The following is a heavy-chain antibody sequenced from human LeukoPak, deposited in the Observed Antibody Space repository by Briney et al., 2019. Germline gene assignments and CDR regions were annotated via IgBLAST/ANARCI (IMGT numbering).Heavy chain of an antibody. CDR2: INTDQSIT. J-gene: IGHJ4*02. CDR3: AKSSSWYYFDY. D-gene: IGHD6-13*01. V-gene: IGHV3-74*03. CDR1: GFSLGDYW. Sequence: GGSLRLSCAASGFSLGDYWMHWVRQVPGKGPVWVSRINTDQSITTYADSVKGRFTVSRTNAKNTLYLQMNSLRAEDTALYYCAKSSSWYYFDYWGQGTLVTVSS.